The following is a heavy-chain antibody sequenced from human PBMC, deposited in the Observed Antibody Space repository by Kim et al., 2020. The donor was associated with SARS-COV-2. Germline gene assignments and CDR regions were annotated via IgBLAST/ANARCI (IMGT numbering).Heavy chain of an antibody. CDR3: ARLSCSGGSCYRGYYYGMDV. Sequence: SETLSLTCTVSGGSISSGSHYWSWIRQPAGKGLEWIGRIYSSGSTNYNPSLKSRVTISVDTSKNQFSLKLSSVTAADTAVYYCARLSCSGGSCYRGYYYGMDVWGQGTTVTVSS. J-gene: IGHJ6*02. CDR2: IYSSGST. V-gene: IGHV4-61*02. D-gene: IGHD2-15*01. CDR1: GGSISSGSHY.